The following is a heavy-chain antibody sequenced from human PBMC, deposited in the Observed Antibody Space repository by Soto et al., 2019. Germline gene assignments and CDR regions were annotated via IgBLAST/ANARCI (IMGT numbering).Heavy chain of an antibody. Sequence: PGESLKISCKGSGYSFAGYWITWVRQKPGKGLEWMGRIDPSDSQTYYSPSFRGHVTISVTKSISTAYLQWSSLKASDTAMYYCARHGPRVYYDNSDYYYYGMDVWGQGTTVTVSS. V-gene: IGHV5-10-1*01. J-gene: IGHJ6*02. CDR1: GYSFAGYW. D-gene: IGHD3-22*01. CDR3: ARHGPRVYYDNSDYYYYGMDV. CDR2: IDPSDSQT.